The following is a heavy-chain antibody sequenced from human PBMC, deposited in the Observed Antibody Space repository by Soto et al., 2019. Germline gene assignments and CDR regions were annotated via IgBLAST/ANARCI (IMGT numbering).Heavy chain of an antibody. CDR2: ISYDGSNK. CDR3: GFYDY. J-gene: IGHJ4*02. V-gene: IGHV3-30*03. Sequence: QVQLVESGGGVVQPGTSLRLSCAASGLTFSSHGMHWVRQAPGKGLEWVALISYDGSNKYYVDSVEGRFTISRDNSKSTLYLQMNSLRPEDTAVYFCGFYDYWGQGPLVSVSS. CDR1: GLTFSSHG.